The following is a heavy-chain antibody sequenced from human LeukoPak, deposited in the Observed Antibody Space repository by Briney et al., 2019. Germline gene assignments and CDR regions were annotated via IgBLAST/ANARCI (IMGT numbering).Heavy chain of an antibody. CDR2: INPNSGGT. V-gene: IGHV1-2*02. J-gene: IGHJ4*02. CDR3: ATGPRIFGVVRNFFDY. Sequence: GASVKVSCQASGYTFSGYYIHWVRQAPGQGLEWMGWINPNSGGTIYAQKFQGRVTMTEDTSTDTAYMELSSLRSEDTAVYYCATGPRIFGVVRNFFDYWGQGTLVTVSS. D-gene: IGHD3-3*01. CDR1: GYTFSGYY.